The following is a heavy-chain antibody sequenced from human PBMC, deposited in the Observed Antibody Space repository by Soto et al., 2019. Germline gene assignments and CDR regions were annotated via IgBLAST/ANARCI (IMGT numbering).Heavy chain of an antibody. V-gene: IGHV3-73*01. CDR1: GFTFSASA. J-gene: IGHJ4*02. Sequence: GGSLRLSCAASGFTFSASAIHWVRQASGKGLEWVGRIKNKANSYATAYATSVEGRFSISRDDSKNTAFLQMNNLKTEDTATYYCTSWSGSYYSDYWGQGTLVTVSS. CDR2: IKNKANSYAT. CDR3: TSWSGSYYSDY.